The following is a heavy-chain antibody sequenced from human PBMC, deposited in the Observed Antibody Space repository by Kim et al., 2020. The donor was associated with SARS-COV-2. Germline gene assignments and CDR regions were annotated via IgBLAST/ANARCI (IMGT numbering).Heavy chain of an antibody. D-gene: IGHD3-22*01. CDR1: GYTFTSYG. J-gene: IGHJ2*01. Sequence: ASVKVSCKASGYTFTSYGISWVRQAPGQGLEWMGWISAYNGNTNYAQKLQGRVTMTTDTSTSTAYMELRSLRSDDTAVYYCARIAVGIVVAHWYFDLWGRGTLVTVSS. CDR3: ARIAVGIVVAHWYFDL. V-gene: IGHV1-18*04. CDR2: ISAYNGNT.